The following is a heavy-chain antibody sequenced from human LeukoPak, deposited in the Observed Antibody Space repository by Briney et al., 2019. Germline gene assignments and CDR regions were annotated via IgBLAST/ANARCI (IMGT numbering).Heavy chain of an antibody. J-gene: IGHJ4*02. CDR1: GFTFSSSE. CDR2: ITSSSRTI. D-gene: IGHD4-23*01. V-gene: IGHV3-48*03. CDR3: ARIPHPSPVGY. Sequence: GGSLRHSCVASGFTFSSSEMNWVRQAPGKGLEWISYITSSSRTIWYADSVKGRFTISRDNAKNSLYLQMNGLRDDDTAVYYCARIPHPSPVGYWGQGTLVTVSS.